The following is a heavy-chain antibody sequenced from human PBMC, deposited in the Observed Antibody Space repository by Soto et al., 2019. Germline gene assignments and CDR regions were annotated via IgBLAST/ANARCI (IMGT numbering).Heavy chain of an antibody. Sequence: SVKVSCKAAGGTSSSYAISWVRQAPGQGLEWMGGIIPIFGTANYAQKFQGRVTITADKSTSTAYMELSSLRSEDTAVYYCARSGYSYAMLAFFDYWGQGTLVTVSS. CDR2: IIPIFGTA. J-gene: IGHJ4*02. CDR3: ARSGYSYAMLAFFDY. CDR1: GGTSSSYA. D-gene: IGHD5-18*01. V-gene: IGHV1-69*06.